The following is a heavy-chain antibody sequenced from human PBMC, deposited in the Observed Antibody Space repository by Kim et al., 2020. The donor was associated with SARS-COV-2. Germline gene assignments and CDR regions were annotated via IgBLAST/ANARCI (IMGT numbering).Heavy chain of an antibody. D-gene: IGHD3-3*02. CDR1: GFTFSSYA. Sequence: GGSLRLSCAASGFTFSSYAMSWVRQAPGKGLEWVSVISGSGDNTYYADSVKGRFTISRDNSENTVYLQMNSLRGEDTAVYYCAKDPIASTPRNAMDVWGQGTTVTVSS. CDR2: ISGSGDNT. J-gene: IGHJ6*02. CDR3: AKDPIASTPRNAMDV. V-gene: IGHV3-23*01.